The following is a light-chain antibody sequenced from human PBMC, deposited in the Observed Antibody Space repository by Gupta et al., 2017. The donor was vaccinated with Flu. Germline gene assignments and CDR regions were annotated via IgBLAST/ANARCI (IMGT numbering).Light chain of an antibody. Sequence: QSALTQPASVPASPGLSITISCPGTSSDVGGYNYASWHQQHPGKVPKLMIYEFTNRPAGVSNRFSGSKSGNTASLTISGLQAEDEADYYCSSYTSSTTLVFGGGTKLIVL. J-gene: IGLJ2*01. CDR1: SSDVGGYNY. CDR3: SSYTSSTTLV. V-gene: IGLV2-14*01. CDR2: EFT.